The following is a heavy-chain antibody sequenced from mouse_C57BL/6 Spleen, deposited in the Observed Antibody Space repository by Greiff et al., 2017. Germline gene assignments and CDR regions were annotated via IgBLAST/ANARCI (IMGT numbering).Heavy chain of an antibody. CDR1: GYAFSSSW. CDR3: ARNRHYCSSPLDY. J-gene: IGHJ4*01. D-gene: IGHD1-1*01. Sequence: QVQLQQSGPELVKPGASVKISCKASGYAFSSSWMNWVKQRPGKGLEWIGRIYPGDGDTNYNGKFKGKATLTVDKSSSTAYMQLSSLTSEDSAVYFCARNRHYCSSPLDYWGQGTTVTVSS. V-gene: IGHV1-82*01. CDR2: IYPGDGDT.